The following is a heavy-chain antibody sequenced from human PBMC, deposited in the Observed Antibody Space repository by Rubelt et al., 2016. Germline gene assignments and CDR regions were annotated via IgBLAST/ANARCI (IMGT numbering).Heavy chain of an antibody. D-gene: IGHD3-9*01. V-gene: IGHV1-18*01. J-gene: IGHJ6*02. CDR1: GYTFTSYG. CDR3: AGDHHDILTGYYKNWSGDYYYYGMDV. CDR2: ISAYNGNT. Sequence: GAEVKKPGASVKVSCKASGYTFTSYGISWVRQAPGQGLEWMGWISAYNGNTNYAQKLQGRVTMTTDTSTSTAYMELRSLRSDDTAVYYCAGDHHDILTGYYKNWSGDYYYYGMDVWGQGTTVNVSS.